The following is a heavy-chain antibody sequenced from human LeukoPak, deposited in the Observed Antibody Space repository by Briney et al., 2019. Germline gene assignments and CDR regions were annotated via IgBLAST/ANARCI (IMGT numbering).Heavy chain of an antibody. D-gene: IGHD2-15*01. V-gene: IGHV1-24*01. J-gene: IGHJ4*02. CDR2: FDPEDGET. CDR3: ATGPFVVVVAAFDY. CDR1: GYTLTELS. Sequence: ASVKVSCKVSGYTLTELSMHWVRQAPGKGLEWMGGFDPEDGETIYAQKFQGRVTMTEDTSTDTAYMELSSLRSEDTAVYYCATGPFVVVVAAFDYWGQGTPVTVSS.